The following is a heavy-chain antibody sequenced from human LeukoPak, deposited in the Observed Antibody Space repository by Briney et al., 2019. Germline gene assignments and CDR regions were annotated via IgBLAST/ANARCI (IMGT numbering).Heavy chain of an antibody. CDR1: GYTFTGYY. Sequence: ASVRVSCKASGYTFTGYYMNWVRQAPGQGLEWMGWINPNSGGTNSAVKFQGRVTMTRDTSISTAYMELSRLRFDDTAVYYCARERMVRDPSHFDYWGQGTLVTVSS. CDR3: ARERMVRDPSHFDY. CDR2: INPNSGGT. V-gene: IGHV1-2*02. J-gene: IGHJ4*02. D-gene: IGHD3-10*01.